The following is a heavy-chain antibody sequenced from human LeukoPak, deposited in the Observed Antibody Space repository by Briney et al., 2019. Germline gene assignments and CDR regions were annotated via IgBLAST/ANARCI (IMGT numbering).Heavy chain of an antibody. D-gene: IGHD1-7*01. CDR3: AKLRGGTTRNSYDY. J-gene: IGHJ4*02. CDR1: GFTFRSYG. Sequence: PGGSLRLSCAASGFTFRSYGMTWVRQAPGKGLEWVSAISGSGDSTYYADSVKGRFTISRDNSKNTLYLQMNSLRAEDTAVYYCAKLRGGTTRNSYDYWGQGTLVTVSS. CDR2: ISGSGDST. V-gene: IGHV3-23*01.